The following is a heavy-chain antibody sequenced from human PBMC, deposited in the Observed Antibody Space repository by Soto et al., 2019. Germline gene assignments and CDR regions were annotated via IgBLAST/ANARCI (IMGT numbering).Heavy chain of an antibody. V-gene: IGHV4-4*07. D-gene: IGHD6-13*01. CDR2: IYISGIT. CDR1: GGSINSYY. J-gene: IGHJ6*04. CDR3: AKSSSRISLAQYGLDV. Sequence: QVQLQESGAGLVKPSETLSLTCTVSGGSINSYYWYWIRQPAGKGLEWIGRIYISGITNYNPSLKSRVTMSIDTAKNQCSLKVSAVTAADTAVYYCAKSSSRISLAQYGLDVWGEGTTVTVSS.